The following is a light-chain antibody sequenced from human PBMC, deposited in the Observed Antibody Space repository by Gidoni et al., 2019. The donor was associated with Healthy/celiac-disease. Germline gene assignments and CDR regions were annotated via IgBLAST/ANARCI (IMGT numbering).Light chain of an antibody. CDR2: QNN. J-gene: IGLJ2*01. V-gene: IGLV3-1*01. CDR1: KLGDKY. Sequence: YELTQPPPLSLSPGHTASIACSGDKLGDKYASWYQQRPSQSPLLVIYQNNKRPSGIPERFSASNFGHTATLTISGTQAMDEADYYCQAWDSNTAIFGGGTKLIVL. CDR3: QAWDSNTAI.